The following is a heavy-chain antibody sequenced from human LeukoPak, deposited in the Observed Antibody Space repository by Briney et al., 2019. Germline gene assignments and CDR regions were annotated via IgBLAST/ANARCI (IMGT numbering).Heavy chain of an antibody. J-gene: IGHJ4*02. CDR2: ISSSSSYI. Sequence: PGGSLRLSCAASGFTFSSYWMSWVRQAPGKGLEWVSSISSSSSYIYYADSVKGRFTISRDNAKNSLYLQMNSLRAEDTAVYYCARDGNYYDSSGYYSVADYWGQGTLVTVSS. CDR3: ARDGNYYDSSGYYSVADY. D-gene: IGHD3-22*01. CDR1: GFTFSSYW. V-gene: IGHV3-21*01.